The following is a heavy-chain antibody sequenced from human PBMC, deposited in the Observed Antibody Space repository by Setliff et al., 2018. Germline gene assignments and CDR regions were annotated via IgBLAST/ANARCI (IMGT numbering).Heavy chain of an antibody. CDR2: ISAYSGNT. Sequence: ASVKVSCKTSGYTFSDSLISWVRQAPGQGLEWVGWISAYSGNTYYAPKFQGRVTLTTDTSTSTAYMDVRSLTSDDTAVYYCARLVRYCTRTSCQRTPGAEYWGQGTLVTVSS. V-gene: IGHV1-18*01. CDR1: GYTFSDSL. J-gene: IGHJ4*02. CDR3: ARLVRYCTRTSCQRTPGAEY. D-gene: IGHD2-2*01.